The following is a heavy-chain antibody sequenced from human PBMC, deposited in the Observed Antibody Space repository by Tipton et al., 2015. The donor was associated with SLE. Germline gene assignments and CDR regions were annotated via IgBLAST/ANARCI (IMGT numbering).Heavy chain of an antibody. Sequence: LRLSCDVYGGSFSGYYWSWIRQPPGKGLEWIGEINHSGSTNYNPSLKSRVTISVDTSKNQFSLKRSSVTAADTAVYYCASITKRYYYGMDVWGQGTTVTVSS. CDR3: ASITKRYYYGMDV. V-gene: IGHV4-34*01. D-gene: IGHD1-14*01. J-gene: IGHJ6*02. CDR2: INHSGST. CDR1: GGSFSGYY.